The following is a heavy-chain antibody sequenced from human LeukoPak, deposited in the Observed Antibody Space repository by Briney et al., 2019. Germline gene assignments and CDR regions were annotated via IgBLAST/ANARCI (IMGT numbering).Heavy chain of an antibody. CDR1: GGSISSSSYY. Sequence: ASETLSLTCTVSGGSISSSSYYWGWIRQPPGKGLEWIGSIYYSGSTYYNPSLKSRGTISVDASKNQFSLKLSSVTAADTAVYYCARDGKIAAAGRSWFDPWGQGTLVTVSS. D-gene: IGHD6-13*01. V-gene: IGHV4-39*07. CDR2: IYYSGST. CDR3: ARDGKIAAAGRSWFDP. J-gene: IGHJ5*02.